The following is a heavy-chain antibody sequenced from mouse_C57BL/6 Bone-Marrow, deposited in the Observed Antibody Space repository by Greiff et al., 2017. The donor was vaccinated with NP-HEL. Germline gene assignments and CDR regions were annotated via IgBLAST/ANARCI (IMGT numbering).Heavy chain of an antibody. CDR1: GFNIKNTY. D-gene: IGHD1-1*01. CDR3: ATYYYGSSYLAWFAY. V-gene: IGHV14-3*01. J-gene: IGHJ3*01. CDR2: IYPANGNT. Sequence: EVQGVESVAELVRPGASVKLSCTASGFNIKNTYMHWVKQRPEQGLEWIGRIYPANGNTKYAPKFQGEATITADTYSNTAYLQLSSLTSEDTAIYYCATYYYGSSYLAWFAYWGQGTLVTVSA.